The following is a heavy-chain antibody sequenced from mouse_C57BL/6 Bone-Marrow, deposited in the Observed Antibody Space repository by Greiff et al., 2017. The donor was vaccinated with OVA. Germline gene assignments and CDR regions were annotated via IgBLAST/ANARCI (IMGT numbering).Heavy chain of an antibody. CDR1: GFTFSSYA. Sequence: EVKLVESGGGLVKPGGSLKLSCAASGFTFSSYAMSWVRQTPEKRLEWVATISDGGSYTYYPDNVKGRFTISRDNAKNNLYLQMSHLKSEDTAMYYCARDTFITTVVAPGFDYWGQGTTLTVSS. D-gene: IGHD1-1*01. J-gene: IGHJ2*01. CDR3: ARDTFITTVVAPGFDY. V-gene: IGHV5-4*01. CDR2: ISDGGSYT.